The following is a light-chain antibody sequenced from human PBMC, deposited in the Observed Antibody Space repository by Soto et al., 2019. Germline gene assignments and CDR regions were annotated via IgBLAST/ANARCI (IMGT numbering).Light chain of an antibody. J-gene: IGLJ3*02. Sequence: ALTQPASVSGSPGQSITISCTGTSSDVGGYNYVSWFQQHPGKAPKLMIYDVSNRPSGVSNRFSGSKSGNTASLTISGLQAEDEADYYCSSYTTSSTGVFGGGTKLTVL. CDR2: DVS. CDR3: SSYTTSSTGV. CDR1: SSDVGGYNY. V-gene: IGLV2-14*01.